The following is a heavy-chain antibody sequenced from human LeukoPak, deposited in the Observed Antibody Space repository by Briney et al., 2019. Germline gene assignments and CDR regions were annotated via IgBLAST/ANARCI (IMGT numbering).Heavy chain of an antibody. J-gene: IGHJ6*02. V-gene: IGHV1-2*02. D-gene: IGHD6-13*01. CDR3: ARVAAVGKYYYYGMDV. CDR1: GYTFTGYY. CDR2: INPNSGGT. Sequence: ASVKVSCKASGYTFTGYYMHWVRQAPGQGLEWMGWINPNSGGTNYAQKFQGRVTMTRDTSISTAYMELSRLRSDDTAVYYCARVAAVGKYYYYGMDVWGQGTTVTVSS.